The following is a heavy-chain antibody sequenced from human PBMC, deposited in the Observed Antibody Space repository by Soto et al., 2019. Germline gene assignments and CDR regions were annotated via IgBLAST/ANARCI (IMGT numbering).Heavy chain of an antibody. V-gene: IGHV5-51*01. CDR1: GYSFTSYW. CDR3: ARRPPGARYYYYGMDV. CDR2: IYPGDSDT. Sequence: PGESLKISCKGSGYSFTSYWIGWVRQMPGKGLEWMGIIYPGDSDTRYSPSFHGQVTISADKSISTAYLQWSSLKASDTAMYYCARRPPGARYYYYGMDVWGQGTTVTVSS. D-gene: IGHD1-26*01. J-gene: IGHJ6*02.